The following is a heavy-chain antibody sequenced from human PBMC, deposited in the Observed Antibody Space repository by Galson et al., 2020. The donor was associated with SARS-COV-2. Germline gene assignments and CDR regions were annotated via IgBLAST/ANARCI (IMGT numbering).Heavy chain of an antibody. D-gene: IGHD4-17*01. J-gene: IGHJ6*02. CDR1: GFSLSTSGMC. CDR3: ARTSDGEYYYYYGMDV. V-gene: IGHV2-70*01. CDR2: IDWDDDK. Sequence: SGPTLVKPTQTLTLTCTFSGFSLSTSGMCVSWIRQPPGKALEWLALIDWDDDKYYSTSLKTRLTISKDTSKNQVVLTMTNMDPVDTATYYCARTSDGEYYYYYGMDVWGQGTTGTVSS.